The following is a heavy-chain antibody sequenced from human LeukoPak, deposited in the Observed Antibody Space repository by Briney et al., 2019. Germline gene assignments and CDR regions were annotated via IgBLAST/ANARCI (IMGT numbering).Heavy chain of an antibody. Sequence: SETLSLTCTVSGYSISSGYYWGWIRQPPGKGLEWIGSIYHSGSTCYNPSLKSRVTISVDTSKNQFSLKLSSVTAADTAVYYCARADYGDSFDYWGQGTLVTVSS. J-gene: IGHJ4*02. CDR1: GYSISSGYY. CDR3: ARADYGDSFDY. V-gene: IGHV4-38-2*02. CDR2: IYHSGST. D-gene: IGHD4-17*01.